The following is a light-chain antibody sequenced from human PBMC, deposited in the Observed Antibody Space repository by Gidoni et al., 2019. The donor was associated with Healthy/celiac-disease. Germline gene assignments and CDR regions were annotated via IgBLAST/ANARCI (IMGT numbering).Light chain of an antibody. V-gene: IGLV2-14*01. Sequence: QSALTQPASVSGSPGQSITISCPGTSSDVGGYNYVPWYQQHPGKAPKLMIYEVSNRPSGVSNRFSGSKSGNTASLTISGLPAEDEADYYCSSYTSSSTLLFGGGTKLTVL. CDR3: SSYTSSSTLL. CDR2: EVS. CDR1: SSDVGGYNY. J-gene: IGLJ2*01.